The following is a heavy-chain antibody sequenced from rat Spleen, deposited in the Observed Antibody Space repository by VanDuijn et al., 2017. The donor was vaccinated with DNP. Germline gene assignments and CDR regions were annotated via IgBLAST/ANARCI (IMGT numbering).Heavy chain of an antibody. D-gene: IGHD4-3*01. CDR3: ARDSGYAMDA. CDR2: INTGSGGT. CDR1: GYTFTTYY. J-gene: IGHJ4*01. V-gene: IGHV1-43*01. Sequence: QVQLRQSGAEPAKPGSSVKISCEASGYTFTTYYMTWIKQTTGQGLEYIGYINTGSGGTNYNEKFKGKATLTVDKSSSTAFMQLSSLTPDDSAVYYCARDSGYAMDAWGQGTSVTVSS.